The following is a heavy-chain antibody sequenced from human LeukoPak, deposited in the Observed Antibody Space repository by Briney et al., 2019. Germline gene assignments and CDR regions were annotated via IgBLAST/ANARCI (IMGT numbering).Heavy chain of an antibody. CDR2: IYYSGST. J-gene: IGHJ4*02. V-gene: IGHV4-39*07. CDR1: GGSISSSSYY. D-gene: IGHD3-22*01. Sequence: PSETLSLTCTVSGGSISSSSYYWGWIRQPPGKGLEWIGSIYYSGSTYYNPSLKSRVTISVDTSKNQFSLKLSSVTAADTAVYYCARDGSYDSSGYYPKNFDYWGQGTLVTVSS. CDR3: ARDGSYDSSGYYPKNFDY.